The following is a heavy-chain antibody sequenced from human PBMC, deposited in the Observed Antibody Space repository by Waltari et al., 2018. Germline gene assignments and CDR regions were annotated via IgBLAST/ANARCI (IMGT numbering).Heavy chain of an antibody. CDR3: AAAGYSSGWPNWFDP. Sequence: QMQLVQSGPEEKKPGTSVKVSCKASGFTFTSSAMQWVRQARGQCFGCIGLIVVGSGNTNYAQNVQERVTITRNMSTSTVYMELRSLRSEDTAVYYCAAAGYSSGWPNWFDPWGQGTLVTVSS. CDR2: IVVGSGNT. J-gene: IGHJ5*02. D-gene: IGHD6-19*01. V-gene: IGHV1-58*02. CDR1: GFTFTSSA.